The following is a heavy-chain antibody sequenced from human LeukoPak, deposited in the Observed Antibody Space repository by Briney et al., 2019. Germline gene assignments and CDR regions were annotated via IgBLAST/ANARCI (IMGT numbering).Heavy chain of an antibody. CDR3: ARDYCSGGSCWMSDY. D-gene: IGHD2-15*01. Sequence: SETLSLTCTVSGDSINSLDLWSWVRQPPGKGLEWIGEMYLSGTTHSNPSVKSRVTISIDKSKNQFSLKLSSVTAADTAVYYCARDYCSGGSCWMSDYWGQGTLVTVSS. J-gene: IGHJ4*02. V-gene: IGHV4-4*02. CDR1: GDSINSLDL. CDR2: MYLSGTT.